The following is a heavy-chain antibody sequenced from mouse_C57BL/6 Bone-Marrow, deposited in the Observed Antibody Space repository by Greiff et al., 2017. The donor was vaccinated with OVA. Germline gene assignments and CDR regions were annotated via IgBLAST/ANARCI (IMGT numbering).Heavy chain of an antibody. CDR2: INPGGGGT. D-gene: IGHD2-2*01. V-gene: IGHV1-54*01. CDR1: GYAFTNYL. J-gene: IGHJ4*01. Sequence: QVQLQQSGAELVRPGTSVKVSCKASGYAFTNYLIEWVKQRPGQGLEWIGVINPGGGGTNYTEKFKGKATLTADKSSSTAYMQLSSLTSEDSAVYFCARKNGYGKGAYAMDYWGQGTSVTVSS. CDR3: ARKNGYGKGAYAMDY.